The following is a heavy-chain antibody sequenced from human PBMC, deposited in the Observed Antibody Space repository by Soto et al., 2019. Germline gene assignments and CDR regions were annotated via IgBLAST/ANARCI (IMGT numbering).Heavy chain of an antibody. Sequence: PSETLSLTCTVSGGSISSYYWSWIRQPPGKGLEWIGYIYYSGSTNYNPSLKSRVTISVDTSKNQFSLKLSSVTAADTAVYYCARRYGGTLDYRGQRTLVPVSS. CDR3: ARRYGGTLDY. CDR1: GGSISSYY. J-gene: IGHJ4*02. CDR2: IYYSGST. D-gene: IGHD4-17*01. V-gene: IGHV4-59*08.